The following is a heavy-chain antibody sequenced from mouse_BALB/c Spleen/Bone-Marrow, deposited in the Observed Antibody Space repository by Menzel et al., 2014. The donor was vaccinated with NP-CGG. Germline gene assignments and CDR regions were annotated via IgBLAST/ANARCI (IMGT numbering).Heavy chain of an antibody. CDR2: IYPYNGGT. CDR3: ARRFITTAAWFAY. V-gene: IGHV1S29*02. J-gene: IGHJ3*01. Sequence: EVQLQQSGPELVKPGASVKISCKASGYTFTDYNMHWVKQSHGKSLEWIGYIYPYNGGTGYNQKFKSKATLTVDNSSSAAYIELRSLTSEDSAVYFCARRFITTAAWFAYWGQGTLVTVSA. D-gene: IGHD1-2*01. CDR1: GYTFTDYN.